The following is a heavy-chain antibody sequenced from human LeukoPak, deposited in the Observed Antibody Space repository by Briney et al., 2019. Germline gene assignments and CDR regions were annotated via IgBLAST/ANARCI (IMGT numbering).Heavy chain of an antibody. CDR1: GFTFSSYG. J-gene: IGHJ4*02. V-gene: IGHV3-48*01. CDR2: ISSSSSTI. Sequence: PGRSLRLSCAASGFTFSSYGMHWVRQAPGKGLEWVSYISSSSSTIYYADSVKGRFTISRDNAKNSLYLQMNSLRAEDTAVYYCASDFNWNFPYWGQGTLVAVSS. D-gene: IGHD1-1*01. CDR3: ASDFNWNFPY.